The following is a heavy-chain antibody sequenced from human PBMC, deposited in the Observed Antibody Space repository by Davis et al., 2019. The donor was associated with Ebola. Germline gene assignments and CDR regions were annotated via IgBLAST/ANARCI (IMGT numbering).Heavy chain of an antibody. Sequence: PGGSLRLSCAASGFTFSSYWMSWVRQAPGKGLEWVANIKQDGSEKYYVDSVKGRFTISRDNAKNSLYLQMNSLRAEDTAVYYCAGGYSYDLYYYGMDVWGQGTTVTVSS. CDR3: AGGYSYDLYYYGMDV. CDR1: GFTFSSYW. D-gene: IGHD5-18*01. J-gene: IGHJ6*02. CDR2: IKQDGSEK. V-gene: IGHV3-7*01.